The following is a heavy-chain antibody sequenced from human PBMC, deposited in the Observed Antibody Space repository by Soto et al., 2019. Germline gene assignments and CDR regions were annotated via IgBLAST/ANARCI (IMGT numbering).Heavy chain of an antibody. CDR1: GFTFSSYA. J-gene: IGHJ4*02. V-gene: IGHV3-30-3*01. CDR3: AGLRAYGSGSYY. D-gene: IGHD3-10*01. CDR2: ISYDGSNK. Sequence: GGSLRLSCAASGFTFSSYAMHWVRQAPGKGLEWVAVISYDGSNKYYADSVKGRFTISRDNSKNTLYLQMNSLRAEDTAVYYCAGLRAYGSGSYYWGQGTLVTVSS.